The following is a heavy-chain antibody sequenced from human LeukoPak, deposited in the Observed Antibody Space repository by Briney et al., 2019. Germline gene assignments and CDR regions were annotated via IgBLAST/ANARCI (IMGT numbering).Heavy chain of an antibody. Sequence: GRSMRLSCAASGFTFSSYAMHWVRQAPGKGLEWVAVISYDGSNKYYADSVKGRFTISRDNSKNTLYLQMNSLRAEDTAVYYCARVSEVSGADYWGQGTLVTVSS. D-gene: IGHD6-19*01. CDR2: ISYDGSNK. CDR3: ARVSEVSGADY. CDR1: GFTFSSYA. V-gene: IGHV3-30-3*01. J-gene: IGHJ4*02.